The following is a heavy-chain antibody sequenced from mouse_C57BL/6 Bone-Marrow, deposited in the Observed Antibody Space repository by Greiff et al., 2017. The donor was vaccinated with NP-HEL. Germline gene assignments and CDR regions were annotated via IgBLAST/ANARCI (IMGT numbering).Heavy chain of an antibody. CDR1: GFTFTSYW. CDR3: ARSGDD. CDR2: IDPSDSYT. Sequence: VQLQQPGAELVKPGASVKLSCTASGFTFTSYWMQWVKQRPGQGLEWIGEIDPSDSYTNYNQKFKGKATLTVDTSSSTAYMQLSSLTSGDSAVYYCARSGDDWGQGTTLTVSS. D-gene: IGHD1-3*01. J-gene: IGHJ2*01. V-gene: IGHV1-50*01.